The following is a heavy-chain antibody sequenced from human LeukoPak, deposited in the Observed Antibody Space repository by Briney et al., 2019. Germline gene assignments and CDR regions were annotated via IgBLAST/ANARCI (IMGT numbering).Heavy chain of an antibody. J-gene: IGHJ1*01. CDR2: IYTSGST. D-gene: IGHD6-19*01. Sequence: PSETLSLTCTVSGGSISSYYWSWIRQPAGKGLEWIGRIYTSGSTNYNPSLKSRVTMSVDTSKNQFSLKLSSVTAADTAVYYCARGGRIAVAGTTLGYFQHWGQGTLVTVSS. CDR3: ARGGRIAVAGTTLGYFQH. CDR1: GGSISSYY. V-gene: IGHV4-4*07.